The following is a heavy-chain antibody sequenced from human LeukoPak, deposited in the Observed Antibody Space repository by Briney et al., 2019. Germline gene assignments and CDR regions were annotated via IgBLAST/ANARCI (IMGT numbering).Heavy chain of an antibody. Sequence: PSQTLSLTCTVSGGSINIGSYYWGWIRQPPGKGLEWLGTIYYSGSTYYNPSLKSRVTISLDTSKNQFSLKLSSVTAADTAVYYCATDWAAAGGMDVWGQGTTVTISS. CDR2: IYYSGST. V-gene: IGHV4-39*07. CDR1: GGSINIGSYY. J-gene: IGHJ6*02. CDR3: ATDWAAAGGMDV. D-gene: IGHD6-13*01.